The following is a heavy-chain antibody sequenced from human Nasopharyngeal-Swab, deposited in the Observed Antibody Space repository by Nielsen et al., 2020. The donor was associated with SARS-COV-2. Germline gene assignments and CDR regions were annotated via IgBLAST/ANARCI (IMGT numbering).Heavy chain of an antibody. CDR3: ARYPGSSWSSYGMDV. Sequence: WIRQPPGKGLEWIGYIYYTGSTYCNPSLKSRVTISVDTSKNQFSLKLTSVTAADTAMYYCARYPGSSWSSYGMDVWGQGTTVTVSS. D-gene: IGHD6-13*01. V-gene: IGHV4-31*02. J-gene: IGHJ6*02. CDR2: IYYTGST.